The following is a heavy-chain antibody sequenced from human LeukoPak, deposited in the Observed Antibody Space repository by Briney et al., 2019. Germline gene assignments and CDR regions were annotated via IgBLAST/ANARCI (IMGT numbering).Heavy chain of an antibody. CDR2: KYYRGSS. D-gene: IGHD1-26*01. V-gene: IGHV4-59*01. CDR3: ARSAGEWEHFDY. J-gene: IGHJ4*02. CDR1: GGSISGYY. Sequence: SETLSLTCTVSGGSISGYYWSWIRQSPGKGLEWIAYKYYRGSSNYNPSLKSRVTTSVDMSKNQVSLKLSSMTAADTAVYYCARSAGEWEHFDYWGQGIRVTVSS.